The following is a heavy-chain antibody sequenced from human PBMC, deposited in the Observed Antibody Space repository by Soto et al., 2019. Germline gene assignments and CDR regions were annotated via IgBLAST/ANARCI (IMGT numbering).Heavy chain of an antibody. CDR2: MYYSGST. D-gene: IGHD3-10*01. Sequence: SETLSLTCTVSGGSISSGDHYWSWIRQPPGKGLEWIGYMYYSGSTYFNPSLKSRVTISVDTSKNQFSLKLGSVNAADTAVYYCARRSYYGSYGLDVWGQGTTVTVSS. J-gene: IGHJ6*02. CDR1: GGSISSGDHY. CDR3: ARRSYYGSYGLDV. V-gene: IGHV4-30-4*01.